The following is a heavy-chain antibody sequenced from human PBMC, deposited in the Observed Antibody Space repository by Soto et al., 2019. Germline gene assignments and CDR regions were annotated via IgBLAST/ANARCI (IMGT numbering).Heavy chain of an antibody. V-gene: IGHV3-23*01. CDR3: AKDAVVVVPAVIRNWFDP. CDR1: VFSFSSYG. Sequence: VGSLRLSCAASVFSFSSYGMNWVRQAPGKGLEWVSGISGFGDSTYYADSVKGRFTISRDNSENTLYLQMNSLRAEDTAVYFCAKDAVVVVPAVIRNWFDPWGQGTQVTVSS. J-gene: IGHJ5*02. D-gene: IGHD2-2*01. CDR2: ISGFGDST.